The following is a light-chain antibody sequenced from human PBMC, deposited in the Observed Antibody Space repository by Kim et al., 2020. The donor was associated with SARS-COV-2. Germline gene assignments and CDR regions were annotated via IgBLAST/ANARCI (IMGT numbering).Light chain of an antibody. CDR1: QDISNF. CDR3: QQYNYLPLT. J-gene: IGKJ4*01. CDR2: DAS. Sequence: DIQMTQSPPSLSASVGDRVTITCQASQDISNFLGWYQRKPGKAPKLLIYDASNLETGVQSRFSGSGSGTDFTFTISSLQPEDVAAYYCQQYNYLPLTFGGGTKVDIK. V-gene: IGKV1-33*01.